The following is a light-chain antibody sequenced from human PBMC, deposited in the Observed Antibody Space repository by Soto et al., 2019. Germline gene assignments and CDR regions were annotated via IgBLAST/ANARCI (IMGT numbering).Light chain of an antibody. CDR3: QQYDIWAS. J-gene: IGKJ4*01. CDR1: QNVDNA. V-gene: IGKV3-15*01. CDR2: AAS. Sequence: EIVMTQSPVTLSVSPGDSVTLSCRASQNVDNAVAWYQQKYGQPPRLLIYAASTRATGVPDRFRGSGSGTDFTLTISSLQSEDFAVYYCQQYDIWASFGGGASVDIK.